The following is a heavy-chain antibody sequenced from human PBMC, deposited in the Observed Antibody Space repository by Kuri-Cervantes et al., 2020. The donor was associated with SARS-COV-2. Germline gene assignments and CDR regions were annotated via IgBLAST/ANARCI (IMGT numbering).Heavy chain of an antibody. J-gene: IGHJ4*02. D-gene: IGHD7-27*01. CDR3: ARDLRLGKSLDY. CDR1: GFTFSSYG. Sequence: GGSLRLSCAASGFTFSSYGMHWVRQAPGKGLEWVAVISYDGSNKYYADSVKGRFTISRDNAKNSLYLQMNSLRAEDTAVYYCARDLRLGKSLDYWGQGTLVTVSS. V-gene: IGHV3-30*03. CDR2: ISYDGSNK.